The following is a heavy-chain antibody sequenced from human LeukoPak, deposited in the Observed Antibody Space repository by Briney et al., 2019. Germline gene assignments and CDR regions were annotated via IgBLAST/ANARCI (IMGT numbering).Heavy chain of an antibody. J-gene: IGHJ4*02. Sequence: ASVNVSCKASGYTFTSYDINWVRQATGQGLEWMGWMNPNSGNTGYAQKFQGRVTMTRDTSISTAYMELSSLRSEDTAVYYCARGLGIPGVYPDLRFWGQGTLVTVSS. CDR3: ARGLGIPGVYPDLRF. V-gene: IGHV1-8*01. CDR1: GYTFTSYD. CDR2: MNPNSGNT. D-gene: IGHD5/OR15-5a*01.